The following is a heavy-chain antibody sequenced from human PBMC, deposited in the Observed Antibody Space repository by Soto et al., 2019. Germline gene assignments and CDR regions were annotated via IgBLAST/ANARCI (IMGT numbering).Heavy chain of an antibody. J-gene: IGHJ6*02. CDR1: GGSVSSGRYY. CDR3: ARGRAGVRLELLVAGGIDV. Sequence: QVQLQESGPGLVKTSETLSLSCTVSGGSVSSGRYYWSWLRQLTGKGLEWIGYIFSSGGSNYNSSGKSPVSTSVDTSNYHASLKLSFVAAADTGVYYCARGRAGVRLELLVAGGIDVWGQGNTVTDSS. V-gene: IGHV4-61*01. D-gene: IGHD1-26*01. CDR2: IFSSGGS.